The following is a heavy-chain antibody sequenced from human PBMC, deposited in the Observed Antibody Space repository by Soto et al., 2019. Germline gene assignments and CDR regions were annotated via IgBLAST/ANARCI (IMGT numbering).Heavy chain of an antibody. D-gene: IGHD5-12*01. CDR3: ARAPLGGATIHLDY. CDR1: GFTFSSYS. J-gene: IGHJ4*02. V-gene: IGHV3-21*01. Sequence: EVQLVESGGGLVKPGGSLRLSCAASGFTFSSYSMNWVRQAPGKGLEWVSSISSSSSYIYYADSVKGRFTIARDNAKNSLYLQMNSLRAEDTAVYYCARAPLGGATIHLDYWGQGTLVTVSS. CDR2: ISSSSSYI.